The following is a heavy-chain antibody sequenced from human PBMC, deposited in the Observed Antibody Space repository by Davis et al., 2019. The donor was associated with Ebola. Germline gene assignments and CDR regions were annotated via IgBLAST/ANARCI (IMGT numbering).Heavy chain of an antibody. Sequence: MPGGSLRLSCTVSGGHISGYYWSWIRQPPGKGLEWIGNIDGGGFTNYHPSLKSRVTISIDASKNQVSLKLSSVTAADTAVYYCARGPRDILTGYYLGPSFDYWGQGTLVTVSS. CDR2: IDGGGFT. J-gene: IGHJ4*02. CDR1: GGHISGYY. CDR3: ARGPRDILTGYYLGPSFDY. V-gene: IGHV4-34*01. D-gene: IGHD3-9*01.